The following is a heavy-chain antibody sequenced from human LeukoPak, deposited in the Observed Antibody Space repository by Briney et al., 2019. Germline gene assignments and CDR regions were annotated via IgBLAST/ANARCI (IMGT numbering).Heavy chain of an antibody. V-gene: IGHV3-21*01. CDR3: ARDLSVGAKPDLGFDY. D-gene: IGHD1-26*01. J-gene: IGHJ4*02. Sequence: GGSLRLSCAASGFTFSSYNMNWVRQAPGKGLEWVSSISSSSSYIYYADSMKGRFTISRDNAKNSLYLQMNSLRAEDTAIYYCARDLSVGAKPDLGFDYWGQGTLITVSS. CDR2: ISSSSSYI. CDR1: GFTFSSYN.